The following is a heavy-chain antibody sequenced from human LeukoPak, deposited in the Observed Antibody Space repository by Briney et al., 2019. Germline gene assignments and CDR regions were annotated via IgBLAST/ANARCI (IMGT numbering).Heavy chain of an antibody. CDR2: IKKDGSEK. Sequence: PGGSLRLSCEASGFIFSSYWMSWVRQAPGKGLEWVANIKKDGSEKYYVDSVKGRFTISRDNAKNSLYLQMTSLRADDTAVYYCARDNPMVYATYDHWGQGTLVTVSS. CDR3: ARDNPMVYATYDH. V-gene: IGHV3-7*01. D-gene: IGHD2-8*01. CDR1: GFIFSSYW. J-gene: IGHJ4*02.